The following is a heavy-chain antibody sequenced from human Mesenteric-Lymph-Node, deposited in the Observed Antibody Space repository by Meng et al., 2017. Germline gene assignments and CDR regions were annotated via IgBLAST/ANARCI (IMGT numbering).Heavy chain of an antibody. CDR1: GFTFSSYG. D-gene: IGHD2-15*01. V-gene: IGHV3-30*19. Sequence: GGSLRLSCAASGFTFSSYGMHWVRQAPGKGLEWVAVIWYDGSNKYYADSVKGRFTISRDNSKNTLYLQMNSLRAEDTAVYYCARDTVRGSHWVGYFDYWGQGTLVTVSS. J-gene: IGHJ4*02. CDR2: IWYDGSNK. CDR3: ARDTVRGSHWVGYFDY.